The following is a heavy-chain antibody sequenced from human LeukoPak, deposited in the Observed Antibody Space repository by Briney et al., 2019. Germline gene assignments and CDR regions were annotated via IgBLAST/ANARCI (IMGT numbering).Heavy chain of an antibody. J-gene: IGHJ4*02. D-gene: IGHD2-8*02. V-gene: IGHV3-30*02. Sequence: PGGSLRLSCGASGFTFSSSAMHWVRQAPAKGLEWVAYIAHHGNNKYYADSVKGRFTISRDNSKGSLYLQMNSLRADDTAVYYCAKDGSWSCTDWGQGTLVRVSS. CDR3: AKDGSWSCTD. CDR1: GFTFSSSA. CDR2: IAHHGNNK.